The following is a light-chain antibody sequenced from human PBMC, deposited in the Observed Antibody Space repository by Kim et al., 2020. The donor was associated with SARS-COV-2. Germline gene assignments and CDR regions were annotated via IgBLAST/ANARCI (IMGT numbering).Light chain of an antibody. V-gene: IGLV3-21*04. CDR3: QVWNSNSDHPGV. Sequence: SYELTQPPSLSVAPGKTARITCGGDNIGSKTVQWYQQKPGQAPVLVIYYNSDRPSGIPERFSGSNSGNTATLTISRVEAGDEADYYCQVWNSNSDHPGV. CDR1: NIGSKT. CDR2: YNS. J-gene: IGLJ3*02.